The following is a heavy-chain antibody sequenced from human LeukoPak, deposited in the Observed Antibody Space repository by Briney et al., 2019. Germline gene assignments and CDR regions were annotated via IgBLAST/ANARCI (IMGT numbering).Heavy chain of an antibody. V-gene: IGHV3-23*01. D-gene: IGHD3-10*01. CDR1: GFTFSTYN. CDR2: ISDSGGNT. Sequence: TGGSLRLSCAASGFTFSTYNMNWVRHAPGKGLEWVSAISDSGGNTYYTDSVKGRFTISRDNSKNTLYLQMNSLRAEDTAVYYCASILLWYVYDYWGQGTLVTVSS. J-gene: IGHJ4*02. CDR3: ASILLWYVYDY.